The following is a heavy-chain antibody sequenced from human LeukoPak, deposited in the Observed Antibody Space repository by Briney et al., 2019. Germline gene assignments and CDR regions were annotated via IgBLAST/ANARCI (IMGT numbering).Heavy chain of an antibody. CDR1: GGSISSYY. CDR3: AREVVGNYLDY. CDR2: IYYSGST. D-gene: IGHD2-15*01. V-gene: IGHV4-59*01. J-gene: IGHJ4*02. Sequence: SETLSLTCTVSGGSISSYYWSWIRQPPGKGLEWIGYIYYSGSTNYNPSLKSRVTISVGTSKNQFSLKLSSVTAADTAVYYCAREVVGNYLDYWGQGTPVTVSS.